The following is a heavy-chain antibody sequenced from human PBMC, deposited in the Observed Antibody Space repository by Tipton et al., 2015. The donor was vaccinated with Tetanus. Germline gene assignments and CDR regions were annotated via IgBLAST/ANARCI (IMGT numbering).Heavy chain of an antibody. CDR3: VTGRVFDY. Sequence: SLRLSCAASGFTFSSHSINWVRQSPGKGLQLVSSISSTSSYISYRDSVKGRFTISRDNGRNSLFLQMNNLTEEDTGIYYCVTGRVFDYWGQGTLVTVSS. CDR1: GFTFSSHS. CDR2: ISSTSSYI. J-gene: IGHJ4*02. V-gene: IGHV3-21*01.